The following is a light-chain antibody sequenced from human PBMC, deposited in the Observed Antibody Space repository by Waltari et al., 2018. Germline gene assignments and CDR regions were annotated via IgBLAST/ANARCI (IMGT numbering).Light chain of an antibody. CDR1: QSVSSSY. J-gene: IGKJ4*01. V-gene: IGKV3-20*01. CDR2: GAS. CDR3: QQYGSSPALT. Sequence: EIVLTQSPGTLSLSHGESATLSCSASQSVSSSYLAWYQQTPGQAPRPLIYGASNWATGIPDRFSGSGSGTDFTLTISRLEPEDVAVYYCQQYGSSPALTFGGGTKVEIK.